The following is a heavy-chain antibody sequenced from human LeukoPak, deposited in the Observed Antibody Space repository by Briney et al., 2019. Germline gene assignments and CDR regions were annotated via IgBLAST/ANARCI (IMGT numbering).Heavy chain of an antibody. D-gene: IGHD3-10*01. CDR3: ARVFDSGSQAYFYYMDV. J-gene: IGHJ6*03. V-gene: IGHV4-59*01. Sequence: SETLSLTCTVSGGSIRGYYWSWIRQPPGKGLEWIGYIYSSGSTNYNPSLKSRVTMSVDTSKNQYSLKVSSVTAADTAVYYCARVFDSGSQAYFYYMDVWGKGTTVTISS. CDR2: IYSSGST. CDR1: GGSIRGYY.